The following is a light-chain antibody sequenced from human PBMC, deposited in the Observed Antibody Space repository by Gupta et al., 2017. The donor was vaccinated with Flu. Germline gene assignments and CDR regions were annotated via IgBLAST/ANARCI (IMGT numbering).Light chain of an antibody. Sequence: DIQMTQSPSSLSASVGDRVTITCRASQSISSYLNWYQQKPGKAPKLLIYAASSLQSGVPSRFSGSGSGTAYMLIISSLEAEDYVTNYCRKRYGPQRRTFGEGTTVEIK. J-gene: IGKJ4*02. CDR2: AAS. V-gene: IGKV1-39*01. CDR3: RKRYGPQRRT. CDR1: QSISSY.